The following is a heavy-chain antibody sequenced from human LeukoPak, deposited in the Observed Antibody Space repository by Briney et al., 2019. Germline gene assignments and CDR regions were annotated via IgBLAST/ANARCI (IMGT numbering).Heavy chain of an antibody. J-gene: IGHJ4*02. CDR2: ISSSSSYI. V-gene: IGHV3-21*01. CDR3: ARDDSYSSGWYTFDY. D-gene: IGHD6-19*01. Sequence: GGSLRLSCIGTGFSFSSYAMNWVRQAPGKGLEWVSSISSSSSYIYYADSVKGRFTISRDNAKNSLYLQMNSLRAEDTAVYYCARDDSYSSGWYTFDYWGQGTLVTVSS. CDR1: GFSFSSYA.